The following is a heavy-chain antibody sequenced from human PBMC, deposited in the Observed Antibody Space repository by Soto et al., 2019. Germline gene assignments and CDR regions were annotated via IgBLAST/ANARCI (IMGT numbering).Heavy chain of an antibody. Sequence: QVQLVQSGGGVVQPGGSLRLSCAASGFTFSSYGMHWVRQAPGKGLEWVAVIWYDGSKIYYADSVKGRFTISRDNSKSTLYLQMNSLRAEDTAVYYCAGPLEQHQLGFGMDVWGQGSPVTVSS. CDR3: AGPLEQHQLGFGMDV. D-gene: IGHD6-13*01. V-gene: IGHV3-33*01. J-gene: IGHJ6*01. CDR2: IWYDGSKI. CDR1: GFTFSSYG.